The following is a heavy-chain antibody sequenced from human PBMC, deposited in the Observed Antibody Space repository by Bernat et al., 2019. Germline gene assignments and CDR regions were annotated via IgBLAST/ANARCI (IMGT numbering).Heavy chain of an antibody. D-gene: IGHD2-2*01. V-gene: IGHV1-18*01. CDR3: ARTTLDCRSSSCYDV. CDR2: ISAYNGNT. CDR1: GYTFTSYG. Sequence: QVQLVQSGAEVKKPGASVKVSCKASGYTFTSYGISWVRQVPGQGLEWMGWISAYNGNTMYAQNFQDRVTVTTDTSTSTAYMEMRSLRSDDTAVYYCARTTLDCRSSSCYDVWGQGTLVTVSS. J-gene: IGHJ4*02.